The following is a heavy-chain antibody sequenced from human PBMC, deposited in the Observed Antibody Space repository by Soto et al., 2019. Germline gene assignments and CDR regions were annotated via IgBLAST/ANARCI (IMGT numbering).Heavy chain of an antibody. CDR3: ARAGVNPDWLSLYGFDP. D-gene: IGHD3-9*01. Sequence: GGSLRLSCAASGFTFSSYWMHWVRQAPGKGLVWVSRINSDGSSTSYADSVKGRFTISRDNAKNTLYLQMNSLRAEDTAVYYCARAGVNPDWLSLYGFDPWGQGTLVTVSS. V-gene: IGHV3-74*01. J-gene: IGHJ5*02. CDR1: GFTFSSYW. CDR2: INSDGSST.